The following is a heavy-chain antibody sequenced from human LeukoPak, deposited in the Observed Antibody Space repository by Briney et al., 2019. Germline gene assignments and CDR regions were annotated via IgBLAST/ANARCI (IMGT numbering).Heavy chain of an antibody. Sequence: SETLSLTCAVYGGSFSGYYWSWIRQPPGKGLEWIGEINHSGSTNYNPSLKSRVTISVDTSKNQFSLKLSSVAAADTAVYYCARGRYCSSTSCHQTQKIRYYYKDVWGKGTTVTVSS. D-gene: IGHD2-2*01. V-gene: IGHV4-34*01. CDR1: GGSFSGYY. CDR2: INHSGST. CDR3: ARGRYCSSTSCHQTQKIRYYYKDV. J-gene: IGHJ6*03.